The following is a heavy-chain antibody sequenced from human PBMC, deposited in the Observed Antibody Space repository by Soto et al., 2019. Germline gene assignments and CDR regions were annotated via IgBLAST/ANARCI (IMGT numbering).Heavy chain of an antibody. CDR1: GASLSSPSYY. V-gene: IGHV4-39*01. D-gene: IGHD3-10*01. CDR3: ATFGKLRYYYYGLDV. J-gene: IGHJ6*02. CDR2: VYYSGST. Sequence: PSETLSLTCTFSGASLSSPSYYLGLVRQPPGKGLEWIGTVYYSGSTYNNPSLKSRVTISVDTSKNQFSLKLSSVTAADTAVYYCATFGKLRYYYYGLDVWGQGTAVTVSS.